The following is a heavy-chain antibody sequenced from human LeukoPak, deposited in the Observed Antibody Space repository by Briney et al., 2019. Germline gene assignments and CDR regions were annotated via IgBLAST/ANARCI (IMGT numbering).Heavy chain of an antibody. CDR3: ARGTGYYDSSGYFTFDY. V-gene: IGHV4-34*01. CDR1: VGSFSGYY. D-gene: IGHD3-22*01. CDR2: INDSGNT. J-gene: IGHJ4*02. Sequence: PSETLSLTCAVYVGSFSGYYRSWIRQPPGKGLEWIGDINDSGNTNYNPSLKSRLTMSVDTSKNQFSLKLSSVTAADTAVYYCARGTGYYDSSGYFTFDYWGQGTLVTVSS.